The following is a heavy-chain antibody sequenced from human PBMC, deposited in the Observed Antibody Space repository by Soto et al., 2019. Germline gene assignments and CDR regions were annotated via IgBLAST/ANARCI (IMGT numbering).Heavy chain of an antibody. Sequence: GASVKVSCKASGGTFSSYAISWVRQAPGQGLEWMGGIIPIFGTANYAQKFQGRVTITADESTSTAYMELSSLRSEDTAVYYCARGYAPGGVYYYYYGMDVWGQGTKVTVSS. CDR3: ARGYAPGGVYYYYYGMDV. CDR1: GGTFSSYA. J-gene: IGHJ6*02. V-gene: IGHV1-69*13. D-gene: IGHD2-2*01. CDR2: IIPIFGTA.